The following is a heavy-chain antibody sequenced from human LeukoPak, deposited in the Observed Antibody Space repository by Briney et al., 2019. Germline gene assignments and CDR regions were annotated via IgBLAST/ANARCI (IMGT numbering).Heavy chain of an antibody. CDR2: ISAYNGNT. J-gene: IGHJ5*02. CDR1: GGTFSSYA. CDR3: ARDAPYYYDSTGYYP. V-gene: IGHV1-18*01. D-gene: IGHD3-22*01. Sequence: ASVKVSCKASGGTFSSYAISWVRQAPGQGLEWMGWISAYNGNTNYAQKLQGRVTMTTDTSTSTAYMELSILRSDDTAVYYCARDAPYYYDSTGYYPWGQGTLVTVSS.